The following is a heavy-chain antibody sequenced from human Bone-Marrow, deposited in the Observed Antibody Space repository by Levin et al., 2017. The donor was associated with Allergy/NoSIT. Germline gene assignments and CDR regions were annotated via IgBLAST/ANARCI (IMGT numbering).Heavy chain of an antibody. D-gene: IGHD6-6*01. CDR1: GFTFSSYW. J-gene: IGHJ4*02. V-gene: IGHV3-7*03. CDR3: ARGQREFGHPEYSSSWYYFDY. Sequence: GGSLRLSCAASGFTFSSYWMSWVRQAPGKGLEWVANIKQDGSEKYYVDSVKGRFTISRDNAKNSLYLQMNSLRAEDTAVYYCARGQREFGHPEYSSSWYYFDYWGQGTLVTVSS. CDR2: IKQDGSEK.